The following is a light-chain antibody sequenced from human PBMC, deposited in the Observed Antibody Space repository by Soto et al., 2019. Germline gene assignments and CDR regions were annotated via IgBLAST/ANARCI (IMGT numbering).Light chain of an antibody. V-gene: IGKV1-5*01. CDR3: QQSYSSPPT. Sequence: DIQMTQSPSTLSASAGDRVTITCRASQSISSWLAWHQQIPGKAPKLLIYDASSWAGGIPSRFSGSGSGTEITLTFSSLQPEDFANYFGQQSYSSPPTFGQGTKVEIK. CDR1: QSISSW. J-gene: IGKJ1*01. CDR2: DAS.